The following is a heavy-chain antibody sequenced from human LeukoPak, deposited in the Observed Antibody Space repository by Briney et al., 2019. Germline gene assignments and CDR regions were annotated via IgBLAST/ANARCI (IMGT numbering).Heavy chain of an antibody. Sequence: ASETLSLTCTVSGYSISSGYYWGWIRQPPGKGLEWIGSIYHSGSTYYNPSLKSRVTISVDTSKNQFSLKLSSVTAADTAVYYCARAVGYFDWLPLFDYWGQGTLVTVSS. V-gene: IGHV4-38-2*02. CDR2: IYHSGST. J-gene: IGHJ4*02. D-gene: IGHD3-9*01. CDR1: GYSISSGYY. CDR3: ARAVGYFDWLPLFDY.